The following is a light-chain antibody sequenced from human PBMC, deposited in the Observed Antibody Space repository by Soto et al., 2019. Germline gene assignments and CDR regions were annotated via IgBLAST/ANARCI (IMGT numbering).Light chain of an antibody. V-gene: IGKV1-5*03. Sequence: DIQMTQSPSTLSASVGDRVTITCRASQSISSWLVWYQQKPGRAPKLLIYKASSLETGVPSRFSGSGSGTEFTLIISSLQPDDFASYYCQQYGSSSPWTFGQGTKVGIK. J-gene: IGKJ1*01. CDR2: KAS. CDR1: QSISSW. CDR3: QQYGSSSPWT.